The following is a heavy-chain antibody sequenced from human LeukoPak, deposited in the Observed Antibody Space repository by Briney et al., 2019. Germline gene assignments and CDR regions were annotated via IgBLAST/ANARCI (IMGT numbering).Heavy chain of an antibody. CDR1: GYSISSGYY. CDR2: IYHSGST. J-gene: IGHJ4*02. V-gene: IGHV4-38-2*02. CDR3: ASGSDYGKSY. Sequence: PSETLSLTCTVSGYSISSGYYWGWIRQRPGKGLEWIGSIYHSGSTYYNPSLKRRGTISVDTSKNQFSLKLSSVTAADTAVYYCASGSDYGKSYWGQGTLVTVSS. D-gene: IGHD4-17*01.